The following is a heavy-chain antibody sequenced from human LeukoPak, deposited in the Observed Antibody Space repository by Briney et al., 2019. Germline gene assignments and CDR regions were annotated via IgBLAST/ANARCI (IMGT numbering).Heavy chain of an antibody. Sequence: SETLSLTCTVSGYSISNGYYWGWIRQPPGKGLEWIGSIYHSGSTYYNPSLKSRVTISVDTSKNQFSLKLSSVTAADTAVYYCARDYRSYTIFGVVIKYWYFDLWGRGTLVTVSS. CDR3: ARDYRSYTIFGVVIKYWYFDL. D-gene: IGHD3-3*01. J-gene: IGHJ2*01. CDR2: IYHSGST. V-gene: IGHV4-38-2*02. CDR1: GYSISNGYY.